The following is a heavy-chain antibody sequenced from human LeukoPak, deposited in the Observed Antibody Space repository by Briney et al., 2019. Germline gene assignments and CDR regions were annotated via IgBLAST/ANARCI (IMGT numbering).Heavy chain of an antibody. V-gene: IGHV3-53*01. D-gene: IGHD3-9*01. CDR3: ARDEYFET. J-gene: IGHJ5*02. Sequence: GSLRLSCAASGFIFSAYSMSWVRQAPGKGLEWVSVIYSGGSTYYADSVKGRFTISRDNSKNTLYLQMNSLRAEDTAVYYCARDEYFETWGQGTLVTVSS. CDR1: GFIFSAYS. CDR2: IYSGGST.